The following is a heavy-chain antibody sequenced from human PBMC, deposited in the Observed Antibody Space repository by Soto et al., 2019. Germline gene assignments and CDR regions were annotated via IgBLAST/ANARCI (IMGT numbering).Heavy chain of an antibody. CDR1: GGSISSYY. CDR2: IYYSGST. D-gene: IGHD1-1*01. V-gene: IGHV4-59*08. CDR3: ARRVAIVERDYYYYYMDV. J-gene: IGHJ6*03. Sequence: SETLSLTCTVSGGSISSYYWSWIRQPPGKGLEWIGYIYYSGSTNYNPSLKSRVTISVDTSKNQFSLKLSSVTAADTAVYYCARRVAIVERDYYYYYMDVWGKGTTVTVSS.